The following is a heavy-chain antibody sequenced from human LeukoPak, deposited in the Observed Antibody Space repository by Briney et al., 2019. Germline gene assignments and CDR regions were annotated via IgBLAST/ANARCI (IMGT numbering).Heavy chain of an antibody. V-gene: IGHV3-23*01. CDR1: GFTFSSYA. J-gene: IGHJ4*02. D-gene: IGHD4-11*01. CDR2: ISGSGGST. Sequence: LSGGSLRLSCAASGFTFSSYAMSWVRQAPGKGLEWVSAISGSGGSTYYADSVKGRFTISRDNSKNTLYLQMNSLRAEDTALYHCARRGASLGRRLEYYFDYWGQGTLVTVSS. CDR3: ARRGASLGRRLEYYFDY.